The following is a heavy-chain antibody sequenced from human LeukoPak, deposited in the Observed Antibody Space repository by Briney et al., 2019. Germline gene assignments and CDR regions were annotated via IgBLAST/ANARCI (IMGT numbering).Heavy chain of an antibody. CDR1: GGSFSDYY. D-gene: IGHD6-19*01. Sequence: PSETLSLTCAVYGGSFSDYYWNWIRQPPGKGLEWIGEVNDRGSTNYNPSLKSRVTISVDTSKNQFSLKLSSVTAADTAVYYCAKSPVAGFDYWGQGTLVTVSS. CDR3: AKSPVAGFDY. J-gene: IGHJ4*02. CDR2: VNDRGST. V-gene: IGHV4-34*01.